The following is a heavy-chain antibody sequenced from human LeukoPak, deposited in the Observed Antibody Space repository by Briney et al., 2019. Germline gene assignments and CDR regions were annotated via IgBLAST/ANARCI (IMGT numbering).Heavy chain of an antibody. V-gene: IGHV4-34*01. CDR2: INHSGST. D-gene: IGHD2-15*01. CDR1: GGSFSGYY. J-gene: IGHJ6*03. CDR3: ARQLNPHKLPSLRVYYMDV. Sequence: KPSETLSLTCAVYGGSFSGYYWSWIRQPPGKGLEWIGEINHSGSTNYNPSLKSRVTISVDTSKNQFSLKLSSVTAADTAVYYCARQLNPHKLPSLRVYYMDVWGKGTTVTMSS.